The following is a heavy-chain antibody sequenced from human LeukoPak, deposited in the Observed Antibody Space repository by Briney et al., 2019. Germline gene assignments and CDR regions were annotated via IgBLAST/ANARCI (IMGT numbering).Heavy chain of an antibody. CDR1: GFTFSTYA. CDR3: AKDARRRTYYYYYYGMDV. V-gene: IGHV3-30*04. CDR2: ISNGGRDT. D-gene: IGHD6-6*01. J-gene: IGHJ6*02. Sequence: GRSLTLSCAASGFTFSTYAMHWVRQAPAKGLDWVAVISNGGRDTYYADSVKGRFTISRDNSKNSLYLQMNSLRTEDTALYYCAKDARRRTYYYYYYGMDVWGQGTTVTVSS.